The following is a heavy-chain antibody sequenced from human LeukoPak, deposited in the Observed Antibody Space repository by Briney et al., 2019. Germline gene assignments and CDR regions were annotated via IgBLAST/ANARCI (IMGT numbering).Heavy chain of an antibody. V-gene: IGHV3-7*03. CDR3: EREGQYLYAFDL. CDR2: VKQEEREK. CDR1: GFTFTKFW. Sequence: GGSLRLSCSASGFTFTKFWMSWVRQARGKGVEWVANVKQEEREKHYVDSVKGRDTIYRDNRKNSVFLEMNSLRGEDTAVYYCEREGQYLYAFDLWGRGTMVTVS. D-gene: IGHD2-2*01. J-gene: IGHJ3*01.